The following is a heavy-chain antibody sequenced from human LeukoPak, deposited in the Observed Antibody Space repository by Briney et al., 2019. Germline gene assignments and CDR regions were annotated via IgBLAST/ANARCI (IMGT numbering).Heavy chain of an antibody. CDR3: ARGGSSGYDPFDY. V-gene: IGHV4-59*01. J-gene: IGHJ4*02. Sequence: SETLSLTCSVSGGSIRNYYWSWIRQPPGKGLEWIGYIFYSGSTNNNPSLKGRVTISVDTSKNQFSLNLNSVTDADTAVYYCARGGSSGYDPFDYWGQGTLVTVSS. D-gene: IGHD5-12*01. CDR2: IFYSGST. CDR1: GGSIRNYY.